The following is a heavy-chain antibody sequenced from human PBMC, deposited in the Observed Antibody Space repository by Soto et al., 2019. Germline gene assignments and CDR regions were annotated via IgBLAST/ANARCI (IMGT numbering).Heavy chain of an antibody. Sequence: PGGSLRLSCAAYGFSFSSVWINWVRQTPGRGLEWVGRIKSKTDGGTTDFAARVKGRFAISRDDSRDMMYMQMNSLRAEDTAVYYCARDWTDPLGRAQSDYWGQGTLVTVSS. CDR2: IKSKTDGGTT. CDR1: GFSFSSVW. V-gene: IGHV3-15*07. D-gene: IGHD1-1*01. CDR3: ARDWTDPLGRAQSDY. J-gene: IGHJ4*02.